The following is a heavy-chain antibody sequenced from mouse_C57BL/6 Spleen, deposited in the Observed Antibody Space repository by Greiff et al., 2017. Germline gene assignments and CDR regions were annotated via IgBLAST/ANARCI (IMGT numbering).Heavy chain of an antibody. CDR3: ARRGTAAYAMDY. Sequence: QVQLKQSGAELARPGASVKMSCKASGYTFTSYTMHWVKQRPGQGLEWIGYINPSSGYTKYNQKFKDKATLTADKSSSTAYMQLSSLTSEDSAVYYCARRGTAAYAMDYWGQGTSVTVSS. J-gene: IGHJ4*01. V-gene: IGHV1-4*01. D-gene: IGHD3-3*01. CDR1: GYTFTSYT. CDR2: INPSSGYT.